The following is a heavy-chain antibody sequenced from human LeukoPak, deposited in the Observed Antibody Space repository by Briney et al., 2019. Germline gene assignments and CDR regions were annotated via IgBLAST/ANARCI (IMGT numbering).Heavy chain of an antibody. CDR3: ARGGYYGSGSFLSWFDP. CDR2: IIPIFGTA. Sequence: SVKVSCKASGGTLSSYAISWVRQAPGQGLEWMGGIIPIFGTANYAQKFQGRVTITADESTSTAYMELSSLRSEDTAVYYCARGGYYGSGSFLSWFDPWGQGTLVTVSS. J-gene: IGHJ5*02. V-gene: IGHV1-69*13. D-gene: IGHD3-10*01. CDR1: GGTLSSYA.